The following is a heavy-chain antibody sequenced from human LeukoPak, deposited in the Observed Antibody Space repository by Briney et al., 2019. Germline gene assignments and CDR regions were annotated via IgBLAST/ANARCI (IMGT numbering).Heavy chain of an antibody. CDR2: ISGSGGST. Sequence: GSLRLSCAASGFTFSNAWMSWVRQAPGRGLEWVSAISGSGGSTYYADSVKGRFTISRDNSKNTLYLQMNSLRAEDTAVYYCAKSPKYYFDYWGQGTLVTVSS. V-gene: IGHV3-23*01. J-gene: IGHJ4*02. CDR3: AKSPKYYFDY. CDR1: GFTFSNAW.